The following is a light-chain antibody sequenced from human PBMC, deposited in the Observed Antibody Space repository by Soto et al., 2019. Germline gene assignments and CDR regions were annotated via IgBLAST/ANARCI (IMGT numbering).Light chain of an antibody. CDR2: AAS. Sequence: DIPRTQSPSTLSASVGGRATITCRASQSVTSWLAWYQQKPGKAPNLRIYAASTLKSGVPSRFSGSGSGTEFTLTINSLQPDDFATYYCQQYHSYSTFGQGTKVDIK. V-gene: IGKV1-5*01. CDR1: QSVTSW. CDR3: QQYHSYST. J-gene: IGKJ1*01.